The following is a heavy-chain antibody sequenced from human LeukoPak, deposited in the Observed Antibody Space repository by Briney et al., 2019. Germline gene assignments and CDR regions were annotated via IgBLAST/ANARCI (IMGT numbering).Heavy chain of an antibody. V-gene: IGHV3-23*01. CDR3: ARAMSTFGGVRNYFDS. J-gene: IGHJ4*02. CDR2: ISGSGGST. D-gene: IGHD3-16*01. Sequence: GGSLRLSCAASGFTFSSYAMSWVRQAPGKGLEWVSAISGSGGSTYYADSVKGRFTISRDNSKNTLYLQMNSPRAEDTAVYYCARAMSTFGGVRNYFDSWGQGTLVTVSS. CDR1: GFTFSSYA.